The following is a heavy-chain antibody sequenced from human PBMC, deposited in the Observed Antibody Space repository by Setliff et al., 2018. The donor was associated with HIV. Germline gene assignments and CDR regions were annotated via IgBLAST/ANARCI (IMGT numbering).Heavy chain of an antibody. CDR3: ARHRQISDWFDP. CDR1: GGSIRVDNYF. D-gene: IGHD3-10*01. V-gene: IGHV4-39*01. J-gene: IGHJ5*02. CDR2: MNSKGES. Sequence: ETLSLTCTVSGGSIRVDNYFWGWIRQPPGKGLEWIGIMNSKGESFYNASFTNGVLISIDTSKNRFSLTMTSMTAADTAVYYCARHRQISDWFDPWGQGILVTVSS.